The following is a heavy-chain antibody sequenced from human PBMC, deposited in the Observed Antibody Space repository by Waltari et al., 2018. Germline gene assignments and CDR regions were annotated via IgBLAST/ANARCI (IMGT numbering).Heavy chain of an antibody. V-gene: IGHV1-69*05. CDR2: IIPIFGTA. J-gene: IGHJ3*02. Sequence: QVQLVQSGAEVKKPGSSVKVSCKASGGTFSSYHIRWVRQAPGQGLEWMGGIIPIFGTANYEQKFQGRVTITTDESTSTAYMELSSLRSEDTAVYYCARDLGSPRTDAFDIWGQGTMVTVSS. CDR3: ARDLGSPRTDAFDI. D-gene: IGHD2-15*01. CDR1: GGTFSSYH.